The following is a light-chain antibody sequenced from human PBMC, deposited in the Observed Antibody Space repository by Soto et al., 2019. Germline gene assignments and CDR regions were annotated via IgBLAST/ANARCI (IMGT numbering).Light chain of an antibody. Sequence: QSALTQPASVSGSPGQSITISCTGTSSDAGGYNYVSWYQQHPGKAPKLMIYDVSNRPSGVSNRFSGSKSGNTASLTISGLQAEDEDDYYCSSYTSSSTRVFGGGTKLTVL. CDR2: DVS. CDR1: SSDAGGYNY. J-gene: IGLJ2*01. CDR3: SSYTSSSTRV. V-gene: IGLV2-14*01.